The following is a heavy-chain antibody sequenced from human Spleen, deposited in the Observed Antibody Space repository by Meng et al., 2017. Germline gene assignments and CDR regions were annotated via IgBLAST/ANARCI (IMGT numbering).Heavy chain of an antibody. CDR2: ISGSGGST. CDR3: ARDSSSWYYFDY. D-gene: IGHD6-13*01. J-gene: IGHJ4*02. V-gene: IGHV3-23*01. CDR1: GFSFSGSD. Sequence: GESVKISCAASGFSFSGSDIHWVRQASGKGLEWVSAISGSGGSTYYADSVKGRFTISRDNSKNTLYLQMNSLRAEDTAVYYCARDSSSWYYFDYWGQGTLVTVSS.